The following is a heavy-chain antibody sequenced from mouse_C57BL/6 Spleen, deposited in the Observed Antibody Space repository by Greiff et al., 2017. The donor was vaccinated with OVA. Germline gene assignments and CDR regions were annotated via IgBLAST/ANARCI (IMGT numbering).Heavy chain of an antibody. Sequence: LQESGAELARPGASVKLSCKASGYTFTSYGISWVKQRTGQGLEWIGEIYPRSGNTYYNEKFKGKATLTADKSSSTAYMELRSLTSEDSAVYFCASYYGNPYAMDYWGQGTSVTVSS. CDR2: IYPRSGNT. CDR3: ASYYGNPYAMDY. CDR1: GYTFTSYG. V-gene: IGHV1-81*01. D-gene: IGHD2-1*01. J-gene: IGHJ4*01.